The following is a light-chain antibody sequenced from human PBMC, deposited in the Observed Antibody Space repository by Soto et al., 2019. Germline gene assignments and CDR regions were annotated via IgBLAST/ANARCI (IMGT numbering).Light chain of an antibody. Sequence: DIQMTQSPPTLSASVGDRFTITCRASQPISSWLAWYHQKPVKAPKLLIYDASNLESGVPSRFSGSGSGTEFTLTISRLQPEDFGIYYCQQYENYWTFGQGTKVDIK. CDR1: QPISSW. CDR3: QQYENYWT. J-gene: IGKJ1*01. CDR2: DAS. V-gene: IGKV1-5*01.